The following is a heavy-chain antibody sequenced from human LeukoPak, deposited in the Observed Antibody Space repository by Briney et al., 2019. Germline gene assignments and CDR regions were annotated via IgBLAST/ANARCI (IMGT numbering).Heavy chain of an antibody. V-gene: IGHV4-39*07. CDR2: FYYSGSL. Sequence: SETLSLTCTVSGGSISSSSYYWGWIRQPPGKGREWIGSFYYSGSLYYIPSLKSRVLMSVDTSKNESSLKLSSLTAPDRSVYYCARDYYSNYFWFDPWGQGTLVTVSS. CDR1: GGSISSSSYY. CDR3: ARDYYSNYFWFDP. D-gene: IGHD4-11*01. J-gene: IGHJ5*02.